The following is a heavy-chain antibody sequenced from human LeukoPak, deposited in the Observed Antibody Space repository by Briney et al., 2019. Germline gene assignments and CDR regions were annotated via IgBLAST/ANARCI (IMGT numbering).Heavy chain of an antibody. D-gene: IGHD1-20*01. CDR2: INYSGST. Sequence: SETLSLTCSVSGGSISSYSWSWIRQPPGKGLEWIGYINYSGSTNYNPSLESRVTISVDTSKNQFSVKLSSVTAADTAVYYCARVRRITGTTDFDYWGQGTLVTVSS. J-gene: IGHJ4*02. CDR3: ARVRRITGTTDFDY. V-gene: IGHV4-59*01. CDR1: GGSISSYS.